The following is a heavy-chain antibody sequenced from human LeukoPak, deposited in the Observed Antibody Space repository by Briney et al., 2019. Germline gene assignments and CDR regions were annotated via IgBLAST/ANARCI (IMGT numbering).Heavy chain of an antibody. Sequence: ASVKVSCKASGYTFTSYAMNWVRQAPGQGLEWMGWINTNTGNPTYAQGFTGRFVFSLDTSVSTAYLQISSLKAEDTAVYYCARDSQVIAVAGIRRWFDPWGQGTLVTVSS. V-gene: IGHV7-4-1*02. CDR2: INTNTGNP. J-gene: IGHJ5*02. CDR3: ARDSQVIAVAGIRRWFDP. CDR1: GYTFTSYA. D-gene: IGHD6-19*01.